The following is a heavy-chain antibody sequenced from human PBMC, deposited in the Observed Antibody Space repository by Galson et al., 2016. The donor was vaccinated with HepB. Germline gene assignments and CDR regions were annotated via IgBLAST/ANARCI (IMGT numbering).Heavy chain of an antibody. J-gene: IGHJ5*02. CDR1: GGSLTTYY. CDR2: VSDSGST. CDR3: ARHKVSATEGGFDA. D-gene: IGHD6-13*01. V-gene: IGHV4-59*01. Sequence: SETLSLTCSISGGSLTTYYLNWIRQPPGKGLEWIGNVSDSGSTTYNPSLGSRVTISIDTSKKQFSLKLTSVTAADTAVYYCARHKVSATEGGFDAWGQGTLFTVAA.